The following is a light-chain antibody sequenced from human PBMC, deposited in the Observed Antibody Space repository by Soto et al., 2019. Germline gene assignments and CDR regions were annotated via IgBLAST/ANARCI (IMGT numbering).Light chain of an antibody. Sequence: SPGTVSLSPGERATLSCRASLNVNSYLAWYQQKPGQAPRLLIYDASNRAAGIPARFSGSGSGTDFTLTISSLEPEDFAIYYCQQRQYWPPITFGQGTKVDI. J-gene: IGKJ1*01. CDR2: DAS. CDR1: LNVNSY. CDR3: QQRQYWPPIT. V-gene: IGKV3-11*01.